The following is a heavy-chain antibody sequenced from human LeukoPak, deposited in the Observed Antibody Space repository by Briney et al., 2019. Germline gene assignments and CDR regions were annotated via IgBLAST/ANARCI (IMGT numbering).Heavy chain of an antibody. CDR1: GFTFSSYG. CDR3: ARDTLLWFGETNPYYYGMDV. Sequence: PGRSLRLSCAASGFTFSSYGMHWVRQAPGKGLEWVAVICYDGSNKYYADSVKGRFTISRDNSKNTLYLQMNSLRAEDTAVYYCARDTLLWFGETNPYYYGMDVWGQGTTVTVSS. CDR2: ICYDGSNK. V-gene: IGHV3-33*01. J-gene: IGHJ6*02. D-gene: IGHD3-10*01.